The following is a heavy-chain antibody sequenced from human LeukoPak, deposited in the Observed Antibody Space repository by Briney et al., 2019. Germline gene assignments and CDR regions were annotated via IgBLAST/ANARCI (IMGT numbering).Heavy chain of an antibody. CDR2: IYYSGST. D-gene: IGHD2-2*01. Sequence: SPTLSLTCTVAGASITSSNYFWGWIRQSPGKGLEWIGRIYYSGSTYYNPSLKSRVTISVETSKIQFSLKLSSVTAADSAVYYCARDSCSSTSCRRKFDNWGQGTLVTVSS. CDR1: GASITSSNYF. CDR3: ARDSCSSTSCRRKFDN. V-gene: IGHV4-39*07. J-gene: IGHJ4*02.